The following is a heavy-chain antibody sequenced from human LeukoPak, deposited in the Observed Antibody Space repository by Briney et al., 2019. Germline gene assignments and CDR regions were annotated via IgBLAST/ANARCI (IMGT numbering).Heavy chain of an antibody. CDR1: GLTFSSYW. CDR2: IKQDGSEK. J-gene: IGHJ4*02. V-gene: IGHV3-7*01. Sequence: GGSLRLSCAASGLTFSSYWMNWVRQAPGKGLEWVAKIKQDGSEKFYVDSVKGRFTISRDNAKNSLYLQMNSLRAEDTAVYYCARELGYYYDSSGYNSEGRYWGQGTLVTVSS. D-gene: IGHD3-22*01. CDR3: ARELGYYYDSSGYNSEGRY.